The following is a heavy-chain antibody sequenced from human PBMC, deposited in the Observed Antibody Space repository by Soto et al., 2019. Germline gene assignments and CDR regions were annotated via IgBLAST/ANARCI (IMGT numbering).Heavy chain of an antibody. Sequence: GXSVKVSCNAAGGPFSSYAIIWVRQAPGQGLEWMGGIIPIFGTANYAQKFQGRVTITADKSTSTAYMELSSLRSEDTAVYYCARVGGSSGFDPWGQGTLVTVSS. CDR3: ARVGGSSGFDP. CDR1: GGPFSSYA. V-gene: IGHV1-69*06. CDR2: IIPIFGTA. D-gene: IGHD6-6*01. J-gene: IGHJ5*02.